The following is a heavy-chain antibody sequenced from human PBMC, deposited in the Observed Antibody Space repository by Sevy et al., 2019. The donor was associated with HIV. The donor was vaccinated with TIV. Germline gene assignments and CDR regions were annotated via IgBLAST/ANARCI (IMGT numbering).Heavy chain of an antibody. Sequence: ASVKVSCKASGGTFSSYAISWVRQAPGQGLEWMGGIIPIFGTANYAQKFQGRVTITADESTSTAYMELSSLRSEDTAMYYCASSHTYYDYVWGSYRYAAYWGQGTLVTVSS. V-gene: IGHV1-69*13. CDR1: GGTFSSYA. J-gene: IGHJ4*02. CDR3: ASSHTYYDYVWGSYRYAAY. CDR2: IIPIFGTA. D-gene: IGHD3-16*02.